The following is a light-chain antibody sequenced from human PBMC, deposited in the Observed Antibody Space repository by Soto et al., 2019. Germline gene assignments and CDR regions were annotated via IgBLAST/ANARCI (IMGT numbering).Light chain of an antibody. J-gene: IGKJ5*01. CDR1: QSLVYSDGNTY. CDR2: KVS. Sequence: DVGMTQSPLSLPVTLGQPASISCRSSQSLVYSDGNTYLNWFQQRPGQSPMRLIYKVSNRDSGVPDRFSGSGSGTDFTLKISRVEAEDVGVYYCMQGTHWPPITFGQGTRLEIK. CDR3: MQGTHWPPIT. V-gene: IGKV2-30*01.